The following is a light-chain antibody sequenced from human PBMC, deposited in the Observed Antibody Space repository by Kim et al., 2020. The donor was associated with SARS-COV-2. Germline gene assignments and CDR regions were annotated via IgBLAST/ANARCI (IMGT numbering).Light chain of an antibody. CDR3: CSYAGRYSWV. CDR1: SSDVGGYNY. CDR2: DVS. Sequence: QSALTQPRSVSGSPGQSVTISCTGTSSDVGGYNYVSWNQQHPGKAPKLLNFDVSVRPSGVPDRFSGSKSGNTASLTITGLQAEDEADYYCCSYAGRYSWVFGGGTQLTVL. V-gene: IGLV2-11*01. J-gene: IGLJ3*02.